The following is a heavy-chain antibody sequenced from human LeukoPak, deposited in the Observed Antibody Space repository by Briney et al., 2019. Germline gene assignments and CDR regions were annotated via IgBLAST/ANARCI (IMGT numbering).Heavy chain of an antibody. CDR1: GFIVTSYY. Sequence: SGGSLRLSCEASGFIVTSYYMTCVRQAPGKGLEWVSVIYSGGTTYYADSVKGRVAISRDNSKNTVFLQMNSVRAEDTAVYYCARSYSNHLFGMDVWGQGTTVTASS. J-gene: IGHJ6*02. CDR2: IYSGGTT. D-gene: IGHD4-11*01. CDR3: ARSYSNHLFGMDV. V-gene: IGHV3-66*01.